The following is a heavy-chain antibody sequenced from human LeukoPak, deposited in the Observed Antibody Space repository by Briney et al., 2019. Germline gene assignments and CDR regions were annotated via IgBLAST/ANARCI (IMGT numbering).Heavy chain of an antibody. Sequence: SETLSLTCAVYGGSFSGYYWSWIRQPPGKGLEWIGGINHSGSTNYNPSLKSRVTISVDTSKNQFSLKLSSVTAADTAVYYCARHSTFFGVVIIKGRVRGPFDYWGQGTLVTVSS. CDR1: GGSFSGYY. CDR3: ARHSTFFGVVIIKGRVRGPFDY. V-gene: IGHV4-34*01. CDR2: INHSGST. J-gene: IGHJ4*02. D-gene: IGHD3-3*01.